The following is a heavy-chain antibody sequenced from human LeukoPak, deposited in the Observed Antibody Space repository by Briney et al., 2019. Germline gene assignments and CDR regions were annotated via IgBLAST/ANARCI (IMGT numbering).Heavy chain of an antibody. D-gene: IGHD1-26*01. CDR1: GGSISSSSYY. Sequence: SETLSLTCTVSGGSISSSSYYWGWIRQPPGKGLEWIGSIYYSGSTYYNPSLKSRVTISVDTSKNQFSLKLSSVTAADTAVYYCARLVGATDGFDYWGQGTLVTVSS. CDR3: ARLVGATDGFDY. J-gene: IGHJ4*02. V-gene: IGHV4-39*07. CDR2: IYYSGST.